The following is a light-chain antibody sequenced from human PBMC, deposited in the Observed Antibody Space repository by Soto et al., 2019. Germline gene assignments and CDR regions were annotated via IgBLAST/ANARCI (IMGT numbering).Light chain of an antibody. CDR2: KAS. Sequence: DVQMTQSPSTLSASVRDRVTITCRASQSIGDWLAWFQQKPGRAPKLLIYKASSLESGVPSTFSGSASGTEFTLTISSLQPDDFATYYCQQYYDYSWTFGQGTKVDIK. V-gene: IGKV1-5*03. CDR3: QQYYDYSWT. J-gene: IGKJ1*01. CDR1: QSIGDW.